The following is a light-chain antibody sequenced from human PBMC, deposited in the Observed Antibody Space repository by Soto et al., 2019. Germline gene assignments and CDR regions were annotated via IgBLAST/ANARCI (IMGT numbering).Light chain of an antibody. J-gene: IGLJ1*01. CDR2: EVS. V-gene: IGLV2-14*01. CDR3: SSHTTSTTRV. Sequence: QSALTQPASVSGSPGQSIAISCTGTSSDIGTFNYVSWYQQHPGKAPKLMIHEVSNRPSGVSDRFSGSKSGNTASLTISGLQADDEADYYCSSHTTSTTRVFGTGTKVTVL. CDR1: SSDIGTFNY.